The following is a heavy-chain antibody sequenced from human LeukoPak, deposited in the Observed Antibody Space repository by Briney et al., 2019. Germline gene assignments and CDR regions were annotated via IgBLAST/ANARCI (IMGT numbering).Heavy chain of an antibody. V-gene: IGHV4-4*07. J-gene: IGHJ4*02. Sequence: SETLSLTCTVSGGSISSYYWSWIRQPAGKGLAWIGRIYTSGSTNYNPSLKRRVTISVDKSKNQFSLKLSSVTAADTAVYYCALTGITGTSRFDYWGQGTLVTVSS. CDR3: ALTGITGTSRFDY. D-gene: IGHD1-7*01. CDR2: IYTSGST. CDR1: GGSISSYY.